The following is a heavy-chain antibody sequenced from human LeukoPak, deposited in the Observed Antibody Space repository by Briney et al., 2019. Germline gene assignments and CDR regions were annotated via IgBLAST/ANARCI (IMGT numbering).Heavy chain of an antibody. CDR1: GFTFSSYG. V-gene: IGHV3-30*02. Sequence: QSGGSLRLSCAASGFTFSSYGMHWARQATGKGREWVAFIRYDGSNKYYADSVKGRFTISRDNSKNTLYLQMNSLRAEDTAVYYCAKDQGYCSGGSCYENWFDPWGQGTLVTVSS. D-gene: IGHD2-15*01. J-gene: IGHJ5*02. CDR3: AKDQGYCSGGSCYENWFDP. CDR2: IRYDGSNK.